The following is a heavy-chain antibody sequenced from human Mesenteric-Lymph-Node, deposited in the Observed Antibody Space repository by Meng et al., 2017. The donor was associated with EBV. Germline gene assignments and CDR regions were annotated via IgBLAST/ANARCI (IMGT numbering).Heavy chain of an antibody. CDR1: GGSVSSGGDY. D-gene: IGHD1-26*01. CDR2: IDYSGST. CDR3: ALIIVGATHFDY. J-gene: IGHJ4*02. Sequence: QVRRPESGPGKWKPSETLSFSCTVSGGSVSSGGDYLSWIGQPPGKGLEWIGYIDYSGSTNYNPSLKSRVTISVDTSKNQFSLKLSSVTAADTAVYYCALIIVGATHFDYWGQGTLVTVSS. V-gene: IGHV4-61*08.